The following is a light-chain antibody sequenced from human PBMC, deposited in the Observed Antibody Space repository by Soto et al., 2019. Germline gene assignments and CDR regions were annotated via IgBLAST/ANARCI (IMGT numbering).Light chain of an antibody. V-gene: IGKV3-15*01. J-gene: IGKJ1*01. Sequence: EIVMTQSPATLSVSPGERATLSCRASQSVSSNLAWYQQKPGQAPRLLIYGASSLQSGVPSRFTGRGSGTEFTLTISSLQPDDFATYYCQQYDSYSRTFGQGTKVDIK. CDR3: QQYDSYSRT. CDR1: QSVSSN. CDR2: GAS.